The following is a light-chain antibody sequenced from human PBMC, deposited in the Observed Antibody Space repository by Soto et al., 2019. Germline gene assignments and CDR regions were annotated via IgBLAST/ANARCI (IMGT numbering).Light chain of an antibody. J-gene: IGKJ4*01. V-gene: IGKV1-39*01. CDR3: QQSNSSPPT. CDR1: QSITNY. Sequence: DIQMTQSPSALSASVGDRVTITCRESQSITNYLNWYQHKPGQAPNLLIYAASTLQAGVPSRFRGSGSGTDCTLTISSLQPEDFATYFCQQSNSSPPTFGGGTKVDIK. CDR2: AAS.